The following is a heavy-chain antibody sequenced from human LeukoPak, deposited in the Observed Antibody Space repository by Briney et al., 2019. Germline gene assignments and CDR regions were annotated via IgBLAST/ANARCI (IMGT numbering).Heavy chain of an antibody. D-gene: IGHD6-13*01. V-gene: IGHV3-30*18. CDR2: ISYDGSNK. CDR3: AKDEGFRAAAEGTPDY. Sequence: GGSLRLSCAASGFTFSSYNIHWVRQAPGKGLEWVALISYDGSNKYYADSVKGRFTIPRDNSKDTLYLQMNSLRPEDTAVYYCAKDEGFRAAAEGTPDYWGQGTLVTVSS. J-gene: IGHJ4*02. CDR1: GFTFSSYN.